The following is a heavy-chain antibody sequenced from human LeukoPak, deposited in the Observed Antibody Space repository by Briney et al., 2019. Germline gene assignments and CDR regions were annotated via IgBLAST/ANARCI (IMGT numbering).Heavy chain of an antibody. D-gene: IGHD1-26*01. V-gene: IGHV1-2*02. CDR1: GYIFTDHF. Sequence: GASVKVSCKSSGYIFTDHFIHWVRQAPGQGLEWMGWINPNSGGTNNAQKFQGRVTMTRDTSISTAYMELSSLRSDDTAVYFCARVGVEATATFDYWGQGTLVTVSS. CDR3: ARVGVEATATFDY. J-gene: IGHJ4*02. CDR2: INPNSGGT.